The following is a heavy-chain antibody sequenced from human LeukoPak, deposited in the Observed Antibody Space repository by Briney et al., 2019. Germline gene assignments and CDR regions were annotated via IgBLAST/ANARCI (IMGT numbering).Heavy chain of an antibody. CDR2: IKSKTDGGTT. J-gene: IGHJ6*03. CDR3: TTSGGIVVVPAAIGEGYYYYYMDV. Sequence: PGGSLRLSCAASGFTFSNAWMSWVRQAPGKGLEWAGRIKSKTDGGTTDYAAPVKGRFTISRDDSKNTLYLQMNSLKTEDTAVYYCTTSGGIVVVPAAIGEGYYYYYMDVWGKGTTVTVSS. D-gene: IGHD2-2*02. CDR1: GFTFSNAW. V-gene: IGHV3-15*01.